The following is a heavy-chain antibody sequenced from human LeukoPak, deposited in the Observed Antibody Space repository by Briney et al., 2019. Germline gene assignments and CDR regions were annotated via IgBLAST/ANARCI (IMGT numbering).Heavy chain of an antibody. CDR2: IYHSGST. Sequence: SEALSLTCAVSGGSISSSNWWSWVRQPPGKGLEWIGEIYHSGSTNYNPSLKSRVTISVDTSKNQFSLKLSSVTAADTAVYYCARRQGGLRYYYYYYMDVWGKGTTVTISS. D-gene: IGHD3-16*01. CDR1: GGSISSSNW. CDR3: ARRQGGLRYYYYYYMDV. J-gene: IGHJ6*03. V-gene: IGHV4-4*02.